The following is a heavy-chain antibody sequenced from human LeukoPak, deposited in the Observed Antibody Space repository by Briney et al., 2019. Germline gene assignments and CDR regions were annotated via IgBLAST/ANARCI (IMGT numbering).Heavy chain of an antibody. Sequence: PGGSLRLSCAASGFAFSSYTMHWVRQAPGKGLEWVSVISGSGVSIHYADSVKGRFTISRDNSKNTLYLQMNSLRAEDTAVYYCARDGGDNYYDSSGLYYFDYWGQGTLVTVSS. CDR1: GFAFSSYT. V-gene: IGHV3-23*01. CDR3: ARDGGDNYYDSSGLYYFDY. CDR2: ISGSGVSI. J-gene: IGHJ4*02. D-gene: IGHD3-22*01.